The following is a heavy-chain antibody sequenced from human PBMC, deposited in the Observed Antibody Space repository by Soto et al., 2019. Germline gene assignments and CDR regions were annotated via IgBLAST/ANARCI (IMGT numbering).Heavy chain of an antibody. V-gene: IGHV4-31*03. Sequence: QVQLQESGPGLVKPSQTLSLTCTVSGGSISSGGYYWSWIRQHPGKGLEWIGYIYYSGSTYYNPSLKSRVTISVDPSKNQFSLKLSSVTAADTAVYYCARGGHWSSSWYGTKPLVDPWGQGTLVTVSS. CDR2: IYYSGST. CDR1: GGSISSGGYY. D-gene: IGHD6-13*01. CDR3: ARGGHWSSSWYGTKPLVDP. J-gene: IGHJ5*02.